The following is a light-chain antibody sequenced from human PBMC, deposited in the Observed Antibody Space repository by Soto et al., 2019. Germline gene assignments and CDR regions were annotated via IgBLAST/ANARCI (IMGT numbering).Light chain of an antibody. Sequence: IQKTQSPSTLSASVGDRVTITCRASQSISSWLAWYQQRPGKAPRLLIYKASNLESGVPSRFSGSGSGTEFTLTISSLQPDDSATYYCQQYNDNWTFGQGTKVDIK. J-gene: IGKJ1*01. CDR1: QSISSW. CDR2: KAS. V-gene: IGKV1-5*03. CDR3: QQYNDNWT.